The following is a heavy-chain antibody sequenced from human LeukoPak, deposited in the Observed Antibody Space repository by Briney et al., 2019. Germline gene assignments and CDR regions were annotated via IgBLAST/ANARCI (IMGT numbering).Heavy chain of an antibody. Sequence: ASVKVSCKASGYTFTGYYMYWVRQAPGQGLEWMGWINPNSGGTNYAQKFQGRVTMTRDTSISTAYMELSRLRTDDTAVYYCARDSAVGDILTGLKYWGQGTLVTVSS. CDR3: ARDSAVGDILTGLKY. CDR1: GYTFTGYY. J-gene: IGHJ4*02. CDR2: INPNSGGT. D-gene: IGHD3-9*01. V-gene: IGHV1-2*02.